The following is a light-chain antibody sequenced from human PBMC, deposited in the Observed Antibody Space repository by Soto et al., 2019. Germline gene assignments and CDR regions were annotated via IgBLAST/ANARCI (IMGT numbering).Light chain of an antibody. CDR1: SSNIGGHT. Sequence: QSVLTQPPSASGTPGQRVTISCSGSSSNIGGHTVNWYQQLPGTAPKLLIYNNNQRPSGVPDRFSGSKSGTSASLAISGLQSEDEADYYCAAWHDSLNGPVFGGGTQLTVL. CDR3: AAWHDSLNGPV. CDR2: NNN. J-gene: IGLJ2*01. V-gene: IGLV1-44*01.